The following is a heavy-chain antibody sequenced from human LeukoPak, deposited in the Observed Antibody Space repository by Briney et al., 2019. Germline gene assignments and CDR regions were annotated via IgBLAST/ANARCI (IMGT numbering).Heavy chain of an antibody. J-gene: IGHJ4*02. V-gene: IGHV4-34*01. D-gene: IGHD5-24*01. CDR3: ARARDGVLDY. CDR2: INHSGST. Sequence: SETLSLTCAVYGGSFSDYYWSWIRQPPGKGLEWIGEINHSGSTNYNPSLKSRVTISVDTSKNQFSLKLSSVTAADTAVYYCARARDGVLDYWGQGTLVTVSS. CDR1: GGSFSDYY.